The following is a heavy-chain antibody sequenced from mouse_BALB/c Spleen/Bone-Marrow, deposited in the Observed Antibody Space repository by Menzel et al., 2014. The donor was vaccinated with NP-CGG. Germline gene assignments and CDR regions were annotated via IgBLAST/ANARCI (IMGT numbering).Heavy chain of an antibody. CDR3: ATYDY. J-gene: IGHJ2*01. V-gene: IGHV1S56*01. CDR2: IYPGNVNT. Sequence: VQRVESGPELVKPGASVRISCKASGYTFTSYYIHWVKQRPGQGLEWIGWIYPGNVNTKYNEKFKGKATLTADKSSSTAYMQLSSLTSEDSAVYFCATYDYWGQGTTLAVSS. CDR1: GYTFTSYY.